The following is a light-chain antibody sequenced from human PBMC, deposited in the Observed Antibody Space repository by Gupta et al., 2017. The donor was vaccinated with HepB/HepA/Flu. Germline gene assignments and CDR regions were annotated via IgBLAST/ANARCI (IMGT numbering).Light chain of an antibody. V-gene: IGLV2-23*02. Sequence: QSALTQPASVSGSPGQAITISCTGTSNDVGAYNFVSWYQHHPDKAPELMIYEVTKRPSGVSNRFSGSTSGNTASLTISGLQPEDEADYYCCSYVGSSTVVFGGGTKLTVL. CDR1: SNDVGAYNF. CDR2: EVT. CDR3: CSYVGSSTVV. J-gene: IGLJ2*01.